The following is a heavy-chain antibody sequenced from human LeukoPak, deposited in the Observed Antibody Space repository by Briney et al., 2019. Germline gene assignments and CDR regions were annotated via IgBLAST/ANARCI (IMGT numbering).Heavy chain of an antibody. CDR2: IYTSGST. CDR1: GGSISSGSYY. CDR3: ARGVSPNYFDY. V-gene: IGHV4-61*02. J-gene: IGHJ4*02. Sequence: SQTLSLTCTVSGGSISSGSYYWSWIRQPAGKGLEWIGRIYTSGSTNYNPSLKSRVTISVDTSKNQFSLKLSSVTAADTAVYYCARGVSPNYFDYWGQGTLVTVSS.